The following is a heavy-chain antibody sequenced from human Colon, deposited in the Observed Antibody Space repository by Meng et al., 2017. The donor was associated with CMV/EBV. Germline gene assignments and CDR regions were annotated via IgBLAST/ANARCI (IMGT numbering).Heavy chain of an antibody. CDR1: GFTFSSYS. CDR2: ISSSSSYI. V-gene: IGHV3-21*01. J-gene: IGHJ5*02. CDR3: AKDGRRYDFWSGHYSEWVDP. Sequence: GGSLRLSCAASGFTFSSYSMNWVRQAPGKGLEWVSSISSSSSYIYYADSVKGRFTISRDNAKNSLYLQMNSLRAEDTAVYYCAKDGRRYDFWSGHYSEWVDPWGQGTLVTVSS. D-gene: IGHD3-3*01.